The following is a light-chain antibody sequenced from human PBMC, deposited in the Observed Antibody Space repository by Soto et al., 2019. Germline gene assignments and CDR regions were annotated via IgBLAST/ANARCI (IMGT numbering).Light chain of an antibody. CDR3: QQTFSPPYP. CDR1: QSISNS. Sequence: DIQMTQSLSSLSASVGDTVTITCRASQSISNSLSWYQQKPGKAPKFLIYVASTLPRGVPSRFSGSGSGTDFPLTISSLQPEDVATYYSQQTFSPPYPFGQGTKLEIK. J-gene: IGKJ2*01. CDR2: VAS. V-gene: IGKV1-39*01.